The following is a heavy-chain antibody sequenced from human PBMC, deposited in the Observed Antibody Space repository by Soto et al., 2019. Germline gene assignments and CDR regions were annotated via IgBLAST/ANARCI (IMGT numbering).Heavy chain of an antibody. Sequence: ASVKVSCKASGGTFSRYAISWVRQAPGQGLEWMGGIIPIFGTANYAQKFQGRVTITADESTSTAYMELSSLRFEDTAVYYCARGVPGGPSHFQYWGQGTLVTVSS. CDR2: IIPIFGTA. CDR3: ARGVPGGPSHFQY. D-gene: IGHD2-15*01. CDR1: GGTFSRYA. J-gene: IGHJ1*01. V-gene: IGHV1-69*13.